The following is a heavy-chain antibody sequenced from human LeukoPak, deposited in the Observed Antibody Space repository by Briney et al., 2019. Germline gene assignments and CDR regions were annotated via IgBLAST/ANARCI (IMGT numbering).Heavy chain of an antibody. CDR1: GGSISSYY. CDR2: IYYSGST. V-gene: IGHV4-59*01. J-gene: IGHJ6*02. D-gene: IGHD5-18*01. Sequence: PSETPSLTCTVSGGSISSYYWSWIRQPPGKGLEWIGYIYYSGSTNYNPSLKSRVTISVDTSKNQFSLKLSSVTAADTAVYYCAREGGYSYGYLFGMDVWGQGTTVTVSS. CDR3: AREGGYSYGYLFGMDV.